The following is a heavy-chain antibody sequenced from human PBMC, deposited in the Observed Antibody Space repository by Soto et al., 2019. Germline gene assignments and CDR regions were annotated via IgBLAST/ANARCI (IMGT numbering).Heavy chain of an antibody. Sequence: QVQLVQPGAEVKKPGSSVKVSCKASGGTFSSYAISWVRQAPGQGLEWMGGIIPIFGTANYAQKFQGRVTITADESTSTAYVELSSLRSEDTAVYYCARESRDYDFWTTSYYYGMDVWGQGTTVTVSS. CDR2: IIPIFGTA. CDR1: GGTFSSYA. V-gene: IGHV1-69*01. D-gene: IGHD3-3*01. CDR3: ARESRDYDFWTTSYYYGMDV. J-gene: IGHJ6*02.